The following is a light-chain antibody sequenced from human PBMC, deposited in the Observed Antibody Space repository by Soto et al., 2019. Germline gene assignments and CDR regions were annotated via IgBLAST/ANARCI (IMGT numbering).Light chain of an antibody. J-gene: IGLJ1*01. Sequence: QSVLTQPASVSGSPGQSITISCTGTSSDVGGYNYVSWYQQHPGKAPKLIIYDVTSRPSGVSNRFSGSKSGNTASLTIFGLQAEDEADCYCSSYTSSSTRGVFGTGTKVTVL. V-gene: IGLV2-14*01. CDR1: SSDVGGYNY. CDR3: SSYTSSSTRGV. CDR2: DVT.